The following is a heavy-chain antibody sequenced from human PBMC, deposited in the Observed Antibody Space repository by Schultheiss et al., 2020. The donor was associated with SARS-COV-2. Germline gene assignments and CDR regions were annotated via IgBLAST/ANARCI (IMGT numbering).Heavy chain of an antibody. CDR1: GGSFSGYY. J-gene: IGHJ4*02. CDR2: INHSGST. Sequence: GSLRLSCAVYGGSFSGYYWSWIRQPPGKGLEWIGEINHSGSTNYNPSLKSRVTISVDTSKNQFSLKLSSVTAADTAVYYCASLAPTVTTNYFDYWGQGTLVTVSS. D-gene: IGHD4-11*01. CDR3: ASLAPTVTTNYFDY. V-gene: IGHV4-34*01.